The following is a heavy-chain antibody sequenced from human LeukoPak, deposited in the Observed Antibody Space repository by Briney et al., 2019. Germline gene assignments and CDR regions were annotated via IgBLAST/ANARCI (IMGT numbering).Heavy chain of an antibody. CDR2: IYYSGST. V-gene: IGHV4-39*01. CDR1: GGFISSSSYY. D-gene: IGHD3-22*01. J-gene: IGHJ1*01. Sequence: SETLSLTCTISGGFISSSSYYWGWIRQPPGKGLEWIGDIYYSGSTYHNPALKSRVSMSIDTSKNQFSLELRSVAAADTALSYCARRRYYDSTGYLEWGQGTLVTVTS. CDR3: ARRRYYDSTGYLE.